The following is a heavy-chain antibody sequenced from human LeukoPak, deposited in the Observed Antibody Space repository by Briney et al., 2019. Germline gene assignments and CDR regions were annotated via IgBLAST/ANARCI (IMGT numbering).Heavy chain of an antibody. CDR1: GGSISSSSYY. CDR3: ARGRGNQYSSSCELDY. D-gene: IGHD6-6*01. J-gene: IGHJ4*02. Sequence: PSETLSLTCTVSGGSISSSSYYWSWIRQPPGKGLEWIGEINHSGSTNYNPSLKSRVTISVDTSKNQFSLKLSSVTAADTAVYYCARGRGNQYSSSCELDYWGQGTLVTVSS. CDR2: INHSGST. V-gene: IGHV4-39*07.